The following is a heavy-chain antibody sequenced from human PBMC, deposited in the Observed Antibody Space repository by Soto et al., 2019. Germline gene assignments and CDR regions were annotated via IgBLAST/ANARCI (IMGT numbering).Heavy chain of an antibody. Sequence: ASVKVSCKASGYTFTGYYMHWVRQAPGQGLEWMGWINPNSGGTDYAQKFQGWVTMTRDTSISTAYMELSRLRSDDTAVYYCAREISTEYSSSWPDAYYYGMDVWGQGTTVTVS. V-gene: IGHV1-2*04. D-gene: IGHD6-13*01. CDR1: GYTFTGYY. J-gene: IGHJ6*02. CDR3: AREISTEYSSSWPDAYYYGMDV. CDR2: INPNSGGT.